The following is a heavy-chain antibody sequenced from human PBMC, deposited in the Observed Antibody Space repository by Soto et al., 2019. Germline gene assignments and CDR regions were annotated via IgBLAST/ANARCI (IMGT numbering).Heavy chain of an antibody. CDR1: GGTFSSYA. J-gene: IGHJ6*02. D-gene: IGHD6-19*01. CDR2: IIPIFGTA. Sequence: SVKVSCKASGGTFSSYAISWVRQAPGQGLEWMGGIIPIFGTANYAQKFQGRVTITADESTSTAYMELSSLRSEDTAVYYCARLQIAVAGGDYYYYGMDVWGQGTTVTVPS. V-gene: IGHV1-69*13. CDR3: ARLQIAVAGGDYYYYGMDV.